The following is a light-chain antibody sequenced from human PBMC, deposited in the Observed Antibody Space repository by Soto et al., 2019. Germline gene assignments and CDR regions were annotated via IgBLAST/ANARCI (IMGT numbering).Light chain of an antibody. CDR3: QQYNSYLVT. Sequence: IPLTQSPSPLSASPRGPLTITCRATQSISHYLSWYQQKPGKAPKLLMYDASSLQSGVPSRFSGSGSGTEFTLTISSLQPDDFATYYCQQYNSYLVTFGGGTKVDIK. J-gene: IGKJ4*01. CDR2: DAS. V-gene: IGKV1-5*01. CDR1: QSISHY.